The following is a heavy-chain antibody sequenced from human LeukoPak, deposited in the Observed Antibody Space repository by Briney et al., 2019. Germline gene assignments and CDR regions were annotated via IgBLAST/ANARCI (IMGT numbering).Heavy chain of an antibody. J-gene: IGHJ6*02. CDR1: GFTFSNAW. CDR3: TTDQSDFWSGSSYGMDV. CDR2: IKSKTDGGTT. Sequence: GGSLRLSCAASGFTFSNAWMSWVRQAPGEVLEWVGRIKSKTDGGTTDYAAPVKGRFAISRDDSKNTLYLQMNSLKTEDTAVYYCTTDQSDFWSGSSYGMDVWGQGTTVTVSS. D-gene: IGHD3-3*01. V-gene: IGHV3-15*01.